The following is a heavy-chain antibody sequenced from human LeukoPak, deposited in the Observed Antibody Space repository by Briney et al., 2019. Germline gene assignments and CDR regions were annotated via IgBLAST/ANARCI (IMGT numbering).Heavy chain of an antibody. CDR2: TYYRSKWYN. CDR1: GDSVSSNSAA. V-gene: IGHV6-1*01. CDR3: AREEGMQLVREAFDI. D-gene: IGHD6-6*01. Sequence: SQTLSLTCAISGDSVSSNSAAWNWIRQSPSRGLEWLERTYYRSKWYNDYAVSVKSRITINPDTSKNQFSLQLNSVTPEDTAVYYCAREEGMQLVREAFDIWGQGAMVTVSS. J-gene: IGHJ3*02.